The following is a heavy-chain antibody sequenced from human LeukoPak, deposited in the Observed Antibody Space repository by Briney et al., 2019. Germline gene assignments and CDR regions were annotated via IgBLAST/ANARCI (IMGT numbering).Heavy chain of an antibody. D-gene: IGHD4-11*01. CDR1: GGSISDFY. CDR2: VYYSGST. V-gene: IGHV4-59*08. Sequence: KPSETLSLTCTVSGGSISDFYWSWVRQPPGTGLEWIGYVYYSGSTNHNPSLKSRVTISVDTSKNQFSLKLNSVTAADTAVYYCARQRSNYSFDAWGPGTMVTVSS. J-gene: IGHJ3*01. CDR3: ARQRSNYSFDA.